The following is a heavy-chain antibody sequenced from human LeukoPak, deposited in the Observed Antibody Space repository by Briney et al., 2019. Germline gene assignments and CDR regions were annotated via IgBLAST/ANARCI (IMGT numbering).Heavy chain of an antibody. V-gene: IGHV3-72*01. CDR3: ARVSSGDNDY. J-gene: IGHJ4*02. CDR1: GFTFSDHY. CDR2: SRNKANSYTT. Sequence: PGGSLRLSCAASGFTFSDHYMDWVRPAPGKGLEWVGRSRNKANSYTTDYAASVKGRFTISRDDSKNSVYLQMNSLKTEDTAVYYCARVSSGDNDYGGQGTLVTVSS. D-gene: IGHD1-1*01.